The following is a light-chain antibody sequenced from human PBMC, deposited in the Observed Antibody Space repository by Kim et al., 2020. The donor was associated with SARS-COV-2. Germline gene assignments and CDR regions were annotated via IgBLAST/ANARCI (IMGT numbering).Light chain of an antibody. CDR3: NSRGSNDNVL. CDR1: SLRSYY. CDR2: GKN. V-gene: IGLV3-19*01. J-gene: IGLJ2*01. Sequence: SVALGQTVSITCQGDSLRSYYATWYQQKPGQAPIVVIYGKNNRPSGIPDRFSGSSSGDTASLTITGTQAGDEADYYCNSRGSNDNVLFGGGTQLTVL.